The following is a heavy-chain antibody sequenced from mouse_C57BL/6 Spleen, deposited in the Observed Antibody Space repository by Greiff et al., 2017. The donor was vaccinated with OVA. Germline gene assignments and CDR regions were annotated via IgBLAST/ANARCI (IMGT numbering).Heavy chain of an antibody. V-gene: IGHV1-50*01. D-gene: IGHD1-1*01. J-gene: IGHJ1*03. Sequence: QVQLQQSGAELVKPGASVKLSCKASGYTFTSYWMQWVKQRPGQGLEWIGEIDPSDSYTNYNQKFKGKATLTVDTSSSTAYMQLSSLTSEDSAVYYCARRGVSNWYFGVWGTGTTVTVSS. CDR2: IDPSDSYT. CDR1: GYTFTSYW. CDR3: ARRGVSNWYFGV.